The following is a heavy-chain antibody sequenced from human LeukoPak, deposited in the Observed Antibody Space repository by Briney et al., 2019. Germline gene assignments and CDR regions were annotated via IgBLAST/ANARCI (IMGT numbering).Heavy chain of an antibody. D-gene: IGHD2-15*01. Sequence: GESLKISCKGSGYSFTSYWISWVRQLPGKGLEWMGRIDPSDSYTNYSPSFQGHVTISADKSISTAYLRWSSLKASDTAMYYCARHGRVVVVASHGMDVWGKGTTVTVSS. CDR2: IDPSDSYT. J-gene: IGHJ6*04. CDR3: ARHGRVVVVASHGMDV. CDR1: GYSFTSYW. V-gene: IGHV5-10-1*01.